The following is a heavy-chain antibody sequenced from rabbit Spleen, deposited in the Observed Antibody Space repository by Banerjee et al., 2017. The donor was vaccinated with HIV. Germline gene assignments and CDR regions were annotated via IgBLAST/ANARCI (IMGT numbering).Heavy chain of an antibody. Sequence: QSLEESGGDLVKPGGTLTLTCKASGIDFSSYYYMCWVRQAPGKGLELIACIYTGRSTSTYYASWAKGRFTISKTSSTAVTLQLNSLTAADTATYFCARDIDGSGWWGYFVLWGQGTLVTVS. CDR3: ARDIDGSGWWGYFVL. CDR2: IYTGRSTST. D-gene: IGHD1-1*01. CDR1: GIDFSSYYY. J-gene: IGHJ4*01. V-gene: IGHV1S40*01.